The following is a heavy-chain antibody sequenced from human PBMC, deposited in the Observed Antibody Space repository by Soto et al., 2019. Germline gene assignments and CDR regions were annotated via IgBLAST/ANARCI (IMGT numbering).Heavy chain of an antibody. CDR2: INHSGST. V-gene: IGHV4-34*01. J-gene: IGHJ4*02. CDR1: GGSFSGYY. CDR3: ARDRLGGSYYGGVGY. D-gene: IGHD1-26*01. Sequence: TLSLTCAVYGGSFSGYYWSWIRQPPGKGLEWIGEINHSGSTNYNPSLKSRVTISRDNSKNTLYLQMNSLRAEDTAVYYCARDRLGGSYYGGVGYWGQGTLVTVSS.